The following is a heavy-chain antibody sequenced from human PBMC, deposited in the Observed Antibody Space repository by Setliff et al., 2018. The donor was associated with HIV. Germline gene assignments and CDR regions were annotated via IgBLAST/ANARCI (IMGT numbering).Heavy chain of an antibody. CDR2: IYYSGST. Sequence: PSETLSLTCTVSVGSLSSYYWSWIRQPPGKGLEWIGYIYYSGSTNYKPSLKSRVTILVDRSKNQFSLKVSSVTPADTAVYDCARAVRAGSVFDYWGQGTLVTAPQ. J-gene: IGHJ4*02. V-gene: IGHV4-59*01. CDR1: VGSLSSYY. CDR3: ARAVRAGSVFDY. D-gene: IGHD3-10*01.